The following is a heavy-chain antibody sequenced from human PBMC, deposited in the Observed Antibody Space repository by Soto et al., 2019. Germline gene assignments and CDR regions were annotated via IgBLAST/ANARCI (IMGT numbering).Heavy chain of an antibody. CDR1: GGTFSNYA. J-gene: IGHJ4*02. D-gene: IGHD3-9*01. V-gene: IGHV1-69*13. CDR2: ITPIFGAA. Sequence: SVKVSCKASGGTFSNYAISWVRQAPGQGLERMGGITPIFGAANYAQKFQGRVTITADESTNTAYMELSSLRSEDTALYYCARGWSYDILTAYSYWGQGTLVTVSS. CDR3: ARGWSYDILTAYSY.